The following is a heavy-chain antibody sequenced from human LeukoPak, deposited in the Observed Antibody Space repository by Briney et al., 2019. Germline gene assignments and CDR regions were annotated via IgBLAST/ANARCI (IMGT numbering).Heavy chain of an antibody. Sequence: ASVKVSCTASGYTFTGYYMHWVRQAPGQGLGWMGRINPNSGGTNYAQKFQGRVTMTRDTSISTAYMELSRLRSDDTAVYYCARQVGGYCSSTSCFWFDPWGQGTLVTVSS. CDR1: GYTFTGYY. V-gene: IGHV1-2*06. J-gene: IGHJ5*02. D-gene: IGHD2-2*01. CDR2: INPNSGGT. CDR3: ARQVGGYCSSTSCFWFDP.